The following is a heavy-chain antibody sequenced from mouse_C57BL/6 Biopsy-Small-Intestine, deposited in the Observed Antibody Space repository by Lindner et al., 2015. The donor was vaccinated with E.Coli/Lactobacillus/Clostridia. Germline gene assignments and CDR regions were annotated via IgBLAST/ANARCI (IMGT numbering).Heavy chain of an antibody. CDR2: TNPKSGDT. CDR1: GYTFSDYY. Sequence: SVKVSCKASGYTFSDYYMHWVRQAPGQGLEWMGWTNPKSGDTNYAQNFQARVTMTRDTSNSTFFMELSRLRSDDTAVYYCARWSVGKPVGLDHWGQGTLVTVSS. J-gene: IGHJ4*01. V-gene: IGHV1-84*02. D-gene: IGHD1-3*01. CDR3: ARWSVGKPVGLDH.